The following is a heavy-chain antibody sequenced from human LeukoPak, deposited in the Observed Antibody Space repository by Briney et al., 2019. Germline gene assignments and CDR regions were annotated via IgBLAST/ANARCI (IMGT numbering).Heavy chain of an antibody. Sequence: SETLSLTCTVSGGSISSYYWSWIRQPPGKGLEWIGYISDGGSTNYNPSLKSRVTISVDTSKKQFSLKLSSVTAADTAVYYCARDPIAVAAGFDYWGQGTLVTVSS. V-gene: IGHV4-59*01. D-gene: IGHD6-19*01. CDR1: GGSISSYY. CDR3: ARDPIAVAAGFDY. CDR2: ISDGGST. J-gene: IGHJ4*02.